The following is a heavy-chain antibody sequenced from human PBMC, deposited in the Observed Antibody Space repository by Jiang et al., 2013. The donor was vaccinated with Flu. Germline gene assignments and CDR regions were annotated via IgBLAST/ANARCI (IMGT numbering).Heavy chain of an antibody. J-gene: IGHJ1*01. CDR2: ISGSGRTT. D-gene: IGHD3-10*01. V-gene: IGHV3-23*01. CDR3: AKDSLPDYHGTKYFNH. Sequence: EWVSVISGSGRTTYYTDSVKGRFSISRDNSKNTLYLQMNSLRAEDTALYYCAKDSLPDYHGTKYFNHWGQGTLVTVSS.